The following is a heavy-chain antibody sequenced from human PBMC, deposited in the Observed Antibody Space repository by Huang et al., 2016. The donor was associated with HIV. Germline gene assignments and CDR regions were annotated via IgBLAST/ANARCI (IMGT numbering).Heavy chain of an antibody. J-gene: IGHJ4*02. D-gene: IGHD6-13*01. CDR2: SYWDNEE. CDR1: GFSLTSSGVA. CDR3: VHRLRYGKWYVDY. V-gene: IGHV2-5*02. Sequence: QITLKESGPTLVKPTQTLTLTCTFSGFSLTSSGVAVGWLRQPPGKSLEWLALSYWDNEERFSPSLKTRLTITKDTPKNEVVLTMTNMDPVDTATYYCVHRLRYGKWYVDYWGQGVLVTVSS.